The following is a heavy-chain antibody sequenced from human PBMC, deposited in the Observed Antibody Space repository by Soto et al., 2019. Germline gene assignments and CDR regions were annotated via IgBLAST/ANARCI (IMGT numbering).Heavy chain of an antibody. CDR2: IIPIFGTA. V-gene: IGHV1-69*13. CDR1: GGTFSSYA. D-gene: IGHD2-2*01. Sequence: RASVKVSCKASGGTFSSYAISWVRQAPGQGLEWMGGIIPIFGTANYAQKFQGRVTITADESTSTAYMELSSLRSEDTAVYYCARAPIYCSSTSCYSDYYYGMDVWGQGTTVTVSS. J-gene: IGHJ6*02. CDR3: ARAPIYCSSTSCYSDYYYGMDV.